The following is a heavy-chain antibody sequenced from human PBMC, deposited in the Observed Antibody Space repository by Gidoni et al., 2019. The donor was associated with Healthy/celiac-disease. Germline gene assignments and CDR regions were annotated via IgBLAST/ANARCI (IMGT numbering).Heavy chain of an antibody. D-gene: IGHD1-26*01. CDR3: ARDRRERGVDAFDI. CDR2: INPSVVST. J-gene: IGHJ3*02. V-gene: IGHV1-46*01. Sequence: QVQLVQSGAEVKKPGASVKVSCKASGYTFTSHYMHWVRQAPGQGLEWMGIINPSVVSTSYAQKFQGRVTMTRDTSTSTVYMELSSLRSEDTAVYYCARDRRERGVDAFDIWGQGTMVTVSS. CDR1: GYTFTSHY.